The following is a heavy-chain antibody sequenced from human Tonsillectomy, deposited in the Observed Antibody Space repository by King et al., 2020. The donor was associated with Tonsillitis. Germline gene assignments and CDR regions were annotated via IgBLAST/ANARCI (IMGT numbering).Heavy chain of an antibody. CDR3: ASGFVETPRYG. CDR1: GFTFSSYA. CDR2: ISGNGGAT. V-gene: IGHV3-23*04. J-gene: IGHJ4*02. Sequence: VQLVESGGALVQPGGSLRLSCGVSGFTFSSYAMSWVRQAPGKGLDWVSAISGNGGATFYADSVKGRFTVSRDNSKSTLYLQMNRLRVEDTAVYYCASGFVETPRYGWGQGTLVTVSS. D-gene: IGHD3-10*01.